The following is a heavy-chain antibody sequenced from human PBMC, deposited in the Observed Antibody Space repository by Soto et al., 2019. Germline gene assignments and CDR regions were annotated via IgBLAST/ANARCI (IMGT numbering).Heavy chain of an antibody. J-gene: IGHJ5*02. CDR1: GYTLTELS. D-gene: IGHD3-10*01. CDR2: FDPEDGET. Sequence: GASVKVSCKVSGYTLTELSMHWVRQAPGKGLEWIGGFDPEDGETIYAQKFQGRVTMTEDTSTDTAYMELSSLRSEDTAVYYCATLITMVRGVRVLSGWFDPWGQGTLVNAS. V-gene: IGHV1-24*01. CDR3: ATLITMVRGVRVLSGWFDP.